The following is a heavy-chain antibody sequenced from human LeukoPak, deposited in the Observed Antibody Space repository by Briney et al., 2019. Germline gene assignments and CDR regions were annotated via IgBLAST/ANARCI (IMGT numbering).Heavy chain of an antibody. CDR3: ARQYCTNGVCHFVSDY. V-gene: IGHV3-21*01. CDR2: ISSSSSYI. J-gene: IGHJ4*02. D-gene: IGHD2-8*01. CDR1: GFTFSSYS. Sequence: AGGSLRLSCAASGFTFSSYSMNWVRQAPGKGLEWVSSISSSSSYIYYADSVKGRFTISRDNAKNSLYLQMNSLRAEDTAVYYCARQYCTNGVCHFVSDYWGQGTLVTVSS.